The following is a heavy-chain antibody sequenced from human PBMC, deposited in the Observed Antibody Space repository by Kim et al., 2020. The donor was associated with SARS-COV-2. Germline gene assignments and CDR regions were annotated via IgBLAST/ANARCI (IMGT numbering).Heavy chain of an antibody. J-gene: IGHJ5*02. V-gene: IGHV4-34*01. CDR2: INHSGST. D-gene: IGHD3-16*01. CDR1: GGSFSGYY. Sequence: SETLSLTCAVYGGSFSGYYWSWIRQPPGKGLEWIGEINHSGSTNYNPSLKSRVTISVDTSKNQFSLKLSSVTAADTAVYYCARGGPFRGVPSNWFDPWGQGTLVTVSS. CDR3: ARGGPFRGVPSNWFDP.